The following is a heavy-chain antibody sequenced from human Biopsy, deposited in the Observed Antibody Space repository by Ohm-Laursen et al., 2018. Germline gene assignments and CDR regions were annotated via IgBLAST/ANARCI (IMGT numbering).Heavy chain of an antibody. CDR2: IRGGGDDT. CDR1: GFTFSSYA. J-gene: IGHJ4*02. Sequence: SLGLSCAASGFTFSSYAMTWVRQAPGKGLEWVSAIRGGGDDTSYADSVKGRFTISRDNSKNTLYLQMNSLRAEDTAVYYCAKDFGWRNFDYWGQGTLVIVSS. V-gene: IGHV3-23*01. D-gene: IGHD6-19*01. CDR3: AKDFGWRNFDY.